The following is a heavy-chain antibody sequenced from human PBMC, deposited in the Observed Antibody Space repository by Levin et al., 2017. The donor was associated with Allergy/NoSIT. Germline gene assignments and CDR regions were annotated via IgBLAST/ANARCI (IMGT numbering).Heavy chain of an antibody. CDR3: ARDDEVGAPNYYFDY. CDR1: GYTFTGYY. D-gene: IGHD1-26*01. V-gene: IGHV1-2*02. Sequence: GESLKISCKASGYTFTGYYMHWVRQAPGQGLEWMGWINPNNGGTNYAQKFQGRVTMTRDTFISTAYMELSRLRSDDTAMYYCARDDEVGAPNYYFDYWGQGTLVTVSS. CDR2: INPNNGGT. J-gene: IGHJ4*02.